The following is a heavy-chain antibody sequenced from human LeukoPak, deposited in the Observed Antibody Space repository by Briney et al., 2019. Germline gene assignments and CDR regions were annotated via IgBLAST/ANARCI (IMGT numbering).Heavy chain of an antibody. V-gene: IGHV3-64*01. CDR3: ASLQNPYYYIDV. CDR1: GFAFSDSA. J-gene: IGHJ6*03. Sequence: GGSLRLSRAASGFAFSDSAMHWVRQAPGKGLEYISAISSKGGSTYYANSVKGRFTISRDNSKNTLYLQMGSLRAEDMAVYYCASLQNPYYYIDVWGKGTTVTVSS. CDR2: ISSKGGST.